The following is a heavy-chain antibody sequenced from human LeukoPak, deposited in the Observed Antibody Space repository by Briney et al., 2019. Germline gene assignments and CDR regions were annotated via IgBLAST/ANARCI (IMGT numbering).Heavy chain of an antibody. CDR2: IIPIFGTA. V-gene: IGHV1-69*05. CDR3: ASGPGSFWSGYYPY. D-gene: IGHD3-3*01. J-gene: IGHJ4*02. Sequence: GASVKVSCKASGYTFTSYGISWVRQAPGQGLEWMGRIIPIFGTANYAQKFQGRVTITTDESTSTAYMELSSLRSEDTAVYYCASGPGSFWSGYYPYWGQGTLVTVSS. CDR1: GYTFTSYG.